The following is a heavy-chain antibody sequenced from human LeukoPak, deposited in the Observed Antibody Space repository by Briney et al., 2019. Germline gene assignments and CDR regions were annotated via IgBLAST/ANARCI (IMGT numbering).Heavy chain of an antibody. D-gene: IGHD3-10*01. V-gene: IGHV3-7*01. CDR2: IKQDGSEK. CDR3: ARSEYYSDY. CDR1: GFTFSSHW. J-gene: IGHJ4*02. Sequence: PGGSLRFSCAVSGFTFSSHWMSWARQGPGKGLEWVANIKQDGSEKYYLDSVKGRFTISRDNAKNSLYLQMNSLRAEDTAVYYCARSEYYSDYWGQGTLVTVSS.